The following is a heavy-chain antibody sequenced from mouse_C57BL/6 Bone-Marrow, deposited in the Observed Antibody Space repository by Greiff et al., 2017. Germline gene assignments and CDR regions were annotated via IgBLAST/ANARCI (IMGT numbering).Heavy chain of an antibody. J-gene: IGHJ4*01. CDR3: ARHANSYGSSLCYAMDY. CDR1: GFTFSSYG. V-gene: IGHV5-6*01. CDR2: ISRGGSYT. D-gene: IGHD1-1*01. Sequence: EVHLVESGGDLVKPGGSLKLSCAASGFTFSSYGMSWVRQTPDKRLEWVATISRGGSYTYYTDSVKGRFTISRDNAKNTLYLQMSSLKAEDTAMYYCARHANSYGSSLCYAMDYWGQGTSVTVSS.